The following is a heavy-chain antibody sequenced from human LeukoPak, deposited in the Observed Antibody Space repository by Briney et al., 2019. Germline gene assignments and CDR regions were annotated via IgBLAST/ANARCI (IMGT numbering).Heavy chain of an antibody. V-gene: IGHV4-34*01. J-gene: IGHJ4*02. CDR1: GGSFSGYY. D-gene: IGHD1-7*01. Sequence: MPSETLSLTCAVYGGSFSGYYWSWIRQPPGKGLEWIGEINHSGSTNYNPSLKSRVTISVDTSKNQFSLKLSSVTAADTAVYYCARAGDWNYRSPLKRGGDNFDYWGQGTLVTVSS. CDR3: ARAGDWNYRSPLKRGGDNFDY. CDR2: INHSGST.